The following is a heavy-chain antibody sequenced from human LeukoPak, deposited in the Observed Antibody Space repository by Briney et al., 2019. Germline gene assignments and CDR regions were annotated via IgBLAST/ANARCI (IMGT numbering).Heavy chain of an antibody. J-gene: IGHJ4*02. CDR2: MNPNSGNT. Sequence: ASVKVSCKASGYTFTSYDINWVRQATGQGLEWMGWMNPNSGNTGYAQKFQGRVTMTRNTSISTAYMELSNLRSEDTAVYYCARQSRRSSSEWVYWGQGTLVTVSS. CDR1: GYTFTSYD. CDR3: ARQSRRSSSEWVY. V-gene: IGHV1-8*01. D-gene: IGHD6-6*01.